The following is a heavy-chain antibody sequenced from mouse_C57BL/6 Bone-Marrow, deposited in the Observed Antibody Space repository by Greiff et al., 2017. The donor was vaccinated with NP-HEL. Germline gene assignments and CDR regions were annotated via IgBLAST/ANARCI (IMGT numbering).Heavy chain of an antibody. V-gene: IGHV5-4*03. CDR1: GFTFSSYA. D-gene: IGHD4-1*01. CDR2: ISDGGSYT. J-gene: IGHJ1*03. Sequence: DVKLVESGGGLVKPGGSLKLSCAASGFTFSSYAMSWVRQTPEKRLEWVATISDGGSYTYYPDNVKGRFTISRDNAKNNLYLQMSHLKSEDTAMYYCAPLGYWYFDVWGTGTTVTVSS. CDR3: APLGYWYFDV.